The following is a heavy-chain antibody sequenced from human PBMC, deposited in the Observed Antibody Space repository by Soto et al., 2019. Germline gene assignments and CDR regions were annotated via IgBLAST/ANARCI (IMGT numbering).Heavy chain of an antibody. V-gene: IGHV3-66*01. Sequence: GGSLRLSCAASGFTVSSNYMSWVRQPPGKGLEWVSVIYSGGNTDYADSVKGRFTISRDNAKNTLYLQMNSLRAEDTAVYYCVWASVPAAPFDYWGQGTLVTVSS. D-gene: IGHD2-2*01. J-gene: IGHJ4*02. CDR1: GFTVSSNY. CDR3: VWASVPAAPFDY. CDR2: IYSGGNT.